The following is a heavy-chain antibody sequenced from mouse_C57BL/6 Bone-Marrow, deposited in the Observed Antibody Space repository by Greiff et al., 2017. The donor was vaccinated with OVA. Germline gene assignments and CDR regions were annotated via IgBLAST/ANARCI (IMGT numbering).Heavy chain of an antibody. CDR2: IHPNSGST. D-gene: IGHD3-2*02. V-gene: IGHV1-64*01. CDR1: GYTFTSYW. J-gene: IGHJ3*01. Sequence: VQLQQPGAELVKPGASVKLSCKASGYTFTSYWMHWVKQRPGQGLEWIGMIHPNSGSTNYNEKFKSKATLTVDKSSSTAYMQLSSLTSEDSAVYYCAGTAQATEGAYWGQGTLVTVSA. CDR3: AGTAQATEGAY.